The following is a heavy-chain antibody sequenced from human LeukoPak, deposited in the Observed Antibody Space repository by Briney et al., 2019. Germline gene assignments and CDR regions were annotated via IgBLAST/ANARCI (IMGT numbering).Heavy chain of an antibody. Sequence: PGGSLRLSCAASGFTFRSYAMSWVRQAPGKGLEWVSAISGSGGSTYYADSVRGRFTISRDNSKNTLYLHMNSLRAEDTALYYCARNYYEPTHDYYFDCWGQGTLVTVSS. D-gene: IGHD1-26*01. J-gene: IGHJ4*02. V-gene: IGHV3-23*01. CDR2: ISGSGGST. CDR3: ARNYYEPTHDYYFDC. CDR1: GFTFRSYA.